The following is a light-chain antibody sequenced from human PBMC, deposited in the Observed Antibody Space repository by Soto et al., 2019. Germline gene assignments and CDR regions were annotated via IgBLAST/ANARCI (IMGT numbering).Light chain of an antibody. V-gene: IGKV3-15*01. CDR3: QQYNNWPYT. CDR2: GAS. Sequence: EIVMTQSPATLSVSPGERTSLSCRTSQSVSSNLAWYQQKPGQAPRLLIYGASTRATGIPARFSGIGSGTDXXLTXXSLQSEDFAXYYCQQYNNWPYTFGQGTKLEFK. CDR1: QSVSSN. J-gene: IGKJ2*01.